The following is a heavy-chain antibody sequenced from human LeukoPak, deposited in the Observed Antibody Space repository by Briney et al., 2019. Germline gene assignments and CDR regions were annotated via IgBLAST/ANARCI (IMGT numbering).Heavy chain of an antibody. CDR3: AREVRDADAFDI. CDR2: IYYSGST. V-gene: IGHV4-59*01. Sequence: PSETLSLTCTVSGGSISTYYWTWIRQPPGKGLEWIGYIYYSGSTNYNPSLKSRVTISVDTSKNQFSLKLSSVTAADTAVYYRAREVRDADAFDIWGQGTMVTVSS. CDR1: GGSISTYY. J-gene: IGHJ3*02.